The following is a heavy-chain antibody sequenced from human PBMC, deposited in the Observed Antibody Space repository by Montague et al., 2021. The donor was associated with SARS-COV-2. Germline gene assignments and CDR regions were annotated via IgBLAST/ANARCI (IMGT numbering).Heavy chain of an antibody. CDR1: GGSISSSSYF. J-gene: IGHJ4*02. Sequence: SEILSLTCTVSGGSISSSSYFWGWIRQPPGKGLEWIGGIYYSGSTYYNPSLKSRVTISVDTSKNQFSLKLSSVTAADTAVYYCARAFIAAAGTTNFDYWGQGTLVTVSS. CDR2: IYYSGST. D-gene: IGHD6-13*01. CDR3: ARAFIAAAGTTNFDY. V-gene: IGHV4-39*01.